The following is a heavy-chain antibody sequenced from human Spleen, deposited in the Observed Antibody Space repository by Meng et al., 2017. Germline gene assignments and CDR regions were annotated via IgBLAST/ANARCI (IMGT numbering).Heavy chain of an antibody. CDR1: GASFSGYY. V-gene: IGHV4-34*01. D-gene: IGHD7-27*01. J-gene: IGHJ2*01. Sequence: QVHLQQWGEGLLKPSETLSLTCAVYGASFSGYYWSWIRQSPGKGLEWIGDINHSGSANYNPSLKNRLSISVDTSKNQISLKLTSVTAADTAVYYCAREANGDRWYFDLWGRGTLVTVSS. CDR2: INHSGSA. CDR3: AREANGDRWYFDL.